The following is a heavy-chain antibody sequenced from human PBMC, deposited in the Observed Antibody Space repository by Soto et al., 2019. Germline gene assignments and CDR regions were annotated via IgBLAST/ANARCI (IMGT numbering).Heavy chain of an antibody. Sequence: PSETLSLTCAVSGGSISSGGYSWSWIRQPPGKGLEWIGYIYHSGSTYYNPSLKSRVTISVDRSKNQFSLKLSSVTAADTAVYYCATGRSYSSGVASMDVWGQGTTVTVSS. CDR2: IYHSGST. D-gene: IGHD6-19*01. CDR1: GGSISSGGYS. CDR3: ATGRSYSSGVASMDV. J-gene: IGHJ6*02. V-gene: IGHV4-30-2*01.